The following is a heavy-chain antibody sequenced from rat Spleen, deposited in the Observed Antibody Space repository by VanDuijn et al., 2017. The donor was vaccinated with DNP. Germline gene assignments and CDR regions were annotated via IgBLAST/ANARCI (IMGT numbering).Heavy chain of an antibody. Sequence: VQLKESGPGLVQPSQTLSLTCTVAGFSLTSYNVHWVRQAPGKGLEWIGQINKDSSTINYIPSLKEKITISRDNAQNTLYLQMSQLGSEDTATYYCARHARRIGMDAWGQGASVTVSS. CDR2: INKDSSTI. V-gene: IGHV4-2*01. J-gene: IGHJ4*01. CDR3: ARHARRIGMDA. CDR1: GFSLTSYN. D-gene: IGHD1-11*01.